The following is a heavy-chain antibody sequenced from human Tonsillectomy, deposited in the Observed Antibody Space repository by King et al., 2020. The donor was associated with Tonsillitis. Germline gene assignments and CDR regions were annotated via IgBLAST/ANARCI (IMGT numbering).Heavy chain of an antibody. V-gene: IGHV4-39*01. CDR2: VYYRGTP. D-gene: IGHD6-19*01. CDR3: ARHSSGWHLGTFDY. CDR1: GGSISSSRYY. J-gene: IGHJ4*02. Sequence: QLQESGPGLVKPSETLSLTCTVSGGSISSSRYYWGWIRQPPGKGLEWIAGVYYRGTPSSNPSLKSRVPLSEDTSDNQFPLNLSSVTAADTAVYYCARHSSGWHLGTFDYWGQGSLVTVSS.